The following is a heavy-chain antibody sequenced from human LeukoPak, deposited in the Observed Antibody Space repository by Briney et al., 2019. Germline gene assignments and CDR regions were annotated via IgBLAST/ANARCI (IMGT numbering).Heavy chain of an antibody. V-gene: IGHV3-33*01. CDR2: IWYDGSNK. Sequence: PGVSLRLSCAASGFTFSSYGMHWVRQAPGKGLEGVAVIWYDGSNKYYADSVKGRFTISRDNSKNPLYLQMNSLRAEDTAVYYCARDQVGPGSYSESFDYWGQGTLVTVSS. CDR3: ARDQVGPGSYSESFDY. CDR1: GFTFSSYG. D-gene: IGHD3-10*01. J-gene: IGHJ4*02.